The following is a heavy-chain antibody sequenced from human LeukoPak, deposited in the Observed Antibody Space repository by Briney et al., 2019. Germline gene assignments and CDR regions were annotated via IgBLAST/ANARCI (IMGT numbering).Heavy chain of an antibody. CDR3: ASLEGMFGY. D-gene: IGHD3-10*02. CDR1: GGTFSSYA. Sequence: ASVKVSCKASGGTFSSYAISWVRQAPGQGLEWMGRIIPIFGTANYAQKFQGRVTITADKSTSTAYMELSSLRSEETSVYYCASLEGMFGYWGQGTLVTVSS. V-gene: IGHV1-69*06. J-gene: IGHJ4*02. CDR2: IIPIFGTA.